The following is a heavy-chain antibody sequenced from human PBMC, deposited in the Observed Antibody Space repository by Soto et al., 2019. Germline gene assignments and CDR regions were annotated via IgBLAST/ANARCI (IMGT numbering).Heavy chain of an antibody. CDR1: GFSISSSSYY. V-gene: IGHV4-39*01. J-gene: IGHJ4*02. CDR2: IYYSGST. D-gene: IGHD2-2*01. CDR3: VRHEDCSSTSCYLFKY. Sequence: SETLSLTCTVSGFSISSSSYYWVWIRQPPGKGLEWIVSIYYSGSTYYNPSLKSRATISVDTSKNQFSLKLSSVTAADTAVYYCVRHEDCSSTSCYLFKYWGEGTLVTVS.